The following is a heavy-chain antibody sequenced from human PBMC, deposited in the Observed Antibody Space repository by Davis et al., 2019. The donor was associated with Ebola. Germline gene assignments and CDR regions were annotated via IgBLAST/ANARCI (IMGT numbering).Heavy chain of an antibody. D-gene: IGHD3-3*01. Sequence: GESLKISCAASGFTFSNAWMNWVRQAPGKGLEWVGRIKSKTDGGTTDYAAPVKGRFTISRDDSKNTLYLQMNSLKTEDTAVYYCSARFLEWPQGTYYYYYYGMDVWGQGTTVTVSS. V-gene: IGHV3-15*07. CDR3: SARFLEWPQGTYYYYYYGMDV. J-gene: IGHJ6*02. CDR1: GFTFSNAW. CDR2: IKSKTDGGTT.